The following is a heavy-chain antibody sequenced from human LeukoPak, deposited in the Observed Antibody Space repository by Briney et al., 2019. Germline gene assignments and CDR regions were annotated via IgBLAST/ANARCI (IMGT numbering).Heavy chain of an antibody. J-gene: IGHJ4*02. CDR3: ARGGEWFIFDY. Sequence: SQTLSLTCTVSGGSISSGSFYWSWIRQPAGKGLEWIGRIYTSGSTKYNPSLQSRVTISVDTSKSQFSLKLSSVTAADTAVYYCARGGEWFIFDYWGQGTLVTVSS. CDR1: GGSISSGSFY. CDR2: IYTSGST. V-gene: IGHV4-61*02. D-gene: IGHD3-3*01.